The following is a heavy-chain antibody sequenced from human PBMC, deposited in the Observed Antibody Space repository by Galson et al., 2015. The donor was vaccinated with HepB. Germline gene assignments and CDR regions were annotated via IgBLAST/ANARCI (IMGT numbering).Heavy chain of an antibody. D-gene: IGHD6-19*01. CDR1: GFTFSSYA. CDR3: VTGTYRSGWYI. Sequence: SLRLSCAASGFTFSSYAMSWVRQAPGKGPEWDAATSGSGDSTHYADSVKGRFSISRDNSKNTLSLQMNSLRADDTAVYYCVTGTYRSGWYIWGQGTLVTVSS. CDR2: TSGSGDST. J-gene: IGHJ4*02. V-gene: IGHV3-23*01.